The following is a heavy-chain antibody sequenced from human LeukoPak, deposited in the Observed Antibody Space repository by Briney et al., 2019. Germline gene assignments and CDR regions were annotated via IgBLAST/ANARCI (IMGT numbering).Heavy chain of an antibody. Sequence: SETLSLACTVSGGSISSGDYYWSWIRQPPGKGLEWIGYIYYSGSTYYNPSLKSRVTISVDTSKNQFSLKLSSVTAADTAVYCCARAGGYDPTYFDYWGQGTLVTVSS. CDR3: ARAGGYDPTYFDY. CDR2: IYYSGST. D-gene: IGHD5-12*01. CDR1: GGSISSGDYY. J-gene: IGHJ4*02. V-gene: IGHV4-30-4*01.